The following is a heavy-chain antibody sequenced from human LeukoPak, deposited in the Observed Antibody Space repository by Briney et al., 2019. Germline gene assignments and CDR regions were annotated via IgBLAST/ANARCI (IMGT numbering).Heavy chain of an antibody. Sequence: SETLSLTCAVYGGSFSGYYWSWIRQPPGKGLEWIGEINHSGSTNYNPSLKSRVTISVDTPKNQFSLKLSSVTAADTAVYYCARETLIYCSGGSCYSEGIDYWGQGTLVTVSS. V-gene: IGHV4-34*01. CDR1: GGSFSGYY. CDR3: ARETLIYCSGGSCYSEGIDY. CDR2: INHSGST. D-gene: IGHD2-15*01. J-gene: IGHJ4*02.